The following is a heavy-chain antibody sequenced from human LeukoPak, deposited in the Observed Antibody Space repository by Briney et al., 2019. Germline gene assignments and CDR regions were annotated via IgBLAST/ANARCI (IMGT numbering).Heavy chain of an antibody. CDR3: AKDLAKVVPAVPYIDY. J-gene: IGHJ4*02. CDR1: GFTFSSYA. Sequence: GGSLRLSCAASGFTFSSYAMSWVRQAPGKGLEWVSAISGSGGSTYYADSAKGRFTISRDNSKNTLYLQMNSLRAEDTAVYYCAKDLAKVVPAVPYIDYWGQGTLVTVSS. CDR2: ISGSGGST. V-gene: IGHV3-23*01. D-gene: IGHD2-2*01.